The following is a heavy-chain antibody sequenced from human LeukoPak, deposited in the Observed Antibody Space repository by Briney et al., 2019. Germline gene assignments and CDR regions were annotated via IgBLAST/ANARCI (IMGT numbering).Heavy chain of an antibody. J-gene: IGHJ4*02. D-gene: IGHD3-10*01. V-gene: IGHV3-74*01. CDR3: ATLGTMVRGVIMDY. CDR1: GFTFSSYA. CDR2: INSDGSYT. Sequence: PTGGSLRLSCAASGFTFSSYAMSWVRQAPGKGLVWVSRINSDGSYTNYADSVKGRFTISRDNAKNTLYLQMNSLRAEDTAVYYCATLGTMVRGVIMDYWGQGTLVTVSS.